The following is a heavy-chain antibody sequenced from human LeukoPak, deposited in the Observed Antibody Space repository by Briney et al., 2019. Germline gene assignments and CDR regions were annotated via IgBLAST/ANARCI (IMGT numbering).Heavy chain of an antibody. CDR3: AKWGGGGIAGDPS. V-gene: IGHV3-23*01. Sequence: GGSLRLSCAASGFTFNSYVLSWVRQAPGKGLEWVSAISVNGGGTYYADSVKGRFTISRDNSKSTLYLQMNSLRAEDTAVYYCAKWGGGGIAGDPSWGQGTLVTVSS. CDR1: GFTFNSYV. D-gene: IGHD6-13*01. J-gene: IGHJ4*02. CDR2: ISVNGGGT.